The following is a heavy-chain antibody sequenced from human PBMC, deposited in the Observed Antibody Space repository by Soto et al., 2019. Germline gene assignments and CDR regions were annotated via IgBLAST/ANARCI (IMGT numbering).Heavy chain of an antibody. Sequence: PGGSLRLSCAASGFTFSSYGMHWVRQAPGKGLEWVAVIWYDGSNKYYADSVKGRFTISRDNSKNTLYLQMNSLRAEDTAVYYCAREGGLQQNAHYGMDVWGQGTTVTVSS. CDR2: IWYDGSNK. V-gene: IGHV3-33*01. J-gene: IGHJ6*02. CDR3: AREGGLQQNAHYGMDV. CDR1: GFTFSSYG. D-gene: IGHD4-4*01.